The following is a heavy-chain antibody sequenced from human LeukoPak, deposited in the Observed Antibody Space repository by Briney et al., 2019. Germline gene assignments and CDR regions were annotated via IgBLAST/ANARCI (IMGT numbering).Heavy chain of an antibody. Sequence: PGGSLRLSCAGSGVTFSTYWIHWVRQAPGQGLVWVSGISGDKSHTAYADSVKGRFTISRDNAKNTLHLQMNSLRDEDTAVYYWVTATFYATSGYFPPWGQGPLVPVPS. V-gene: IGHV3-74*01. CDR1: GVTFSTYW. CDR2: ISGDKSHT. J-gene: IGHJ5*02. CDR3: VTATFYATSGYFPP. D-gene: IGHD3-22*01.